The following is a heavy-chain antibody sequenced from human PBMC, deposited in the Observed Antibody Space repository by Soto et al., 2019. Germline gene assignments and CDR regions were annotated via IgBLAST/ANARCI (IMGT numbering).Heavy chain of an antibody. CDR1: GGSISSGGYS. J-gene: IGHJ4*02. CDR3: ASAGGLGAVAADY. V-gene: IGHV4-30-2*01. D-gene: IGHD6-19*01. Sequence: QLQLQESGSGLVKPSQTLSLTCAVSGGSISSGGYSWRWIRQPPGKGLEWIGYIYHSGSTYYNPSLKSRVTISVDRSKNQFSRKLSSVTAADTVVYYCASAGGLGAVAADYWGQGTLVTVSS. CDR2: IYHSGST.